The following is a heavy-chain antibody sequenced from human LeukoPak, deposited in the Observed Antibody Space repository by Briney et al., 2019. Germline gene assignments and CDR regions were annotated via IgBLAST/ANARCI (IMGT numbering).Heavy chain of an antibody. D-gene: IGHD1-26*01. V-gene: IGHV3-74*01. Sequence: PGGSLRLSCAASGFTLSNSWMHWVRQAPGKGLVWVSRTNGDGSDTSYADSVKGRFTISRDSATNTLYLQMNSLRAEDTAVYYCVRDLGGRSGHWGQGTLVTVSS. CDR2: TNGDGSDT. J-gene: IGHJ4*02. CDR3: VRDLGGRSGH. CDR1: GFTLSNSW.